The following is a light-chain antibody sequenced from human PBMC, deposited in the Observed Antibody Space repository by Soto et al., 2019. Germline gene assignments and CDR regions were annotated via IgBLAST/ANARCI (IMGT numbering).Light chain of an antibody. J-gene: IGLJ2*01. CDR3: QVWDNNSDHVV. CDR1: SIGGKS. Sequence: SYELTQPPSVSVAPGQTARITCGGDSIGGKSVHWYLQKPGQAPVVVVYHDSDRPSGIPERFSGSNSGNTATLTISRVEAGDEAVYSCQVWDNNSDHVVFGGGTKLT. V-gene: IGLV3-21*02. CDR2: HDS.